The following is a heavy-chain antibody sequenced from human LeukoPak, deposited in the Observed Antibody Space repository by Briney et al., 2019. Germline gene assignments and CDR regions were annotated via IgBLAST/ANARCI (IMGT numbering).Heavy chain of an antibody. V-gene: IGHV4-34*01. CDR2: INHSGST. Sequence: SETLSLTCTVSGDSVSPYYWSWIRHPAGKGLEWIGEINHSGSTNYNPSLKSRVTISVDTSKNQFSLKLSSVTAADTAVYYCARHGVGFDPWGQGTLVTVSS. J-gene: IGHJ5*02. CDR1: GDSVSPYY. CDR3: ARHGVGFDP. D-gene: IGHD2-8*01.